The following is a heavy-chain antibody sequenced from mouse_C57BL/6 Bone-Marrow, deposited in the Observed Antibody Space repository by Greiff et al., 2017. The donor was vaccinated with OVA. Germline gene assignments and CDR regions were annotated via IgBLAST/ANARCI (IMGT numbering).Heavy chain of an antibody. CDR1: GFTFSSYG. J-gene: IGHJ3*01. CDR3: ARHERANWLFAY. CDR2: ISSGGSYT. D-gene: IGHD4-1*02. V-gene: IGHV5-6*01. Sequence: VQLKESGGDLVKPGGSLKLSCAASGFTFSSYGMSWVRQTPDKRLEWVATISSGGSYTYYPDSVKGRFTISRDNAKNTLYLQMSSLKSEDTAMYYCARHERANWLFAYWGQGTLVTVSA.